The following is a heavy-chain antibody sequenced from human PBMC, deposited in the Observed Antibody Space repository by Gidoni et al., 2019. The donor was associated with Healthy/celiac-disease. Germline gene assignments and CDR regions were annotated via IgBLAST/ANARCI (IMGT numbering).Heavy chain of an antibody. J-gene: IGHJ4*02. V-gene: IGHV3-23*01. CDR2: ISGSGGST. CDR3: AKFFWSYYYDSSGYWDY. Sequence: EVQLLESGGGLVQPGGSLRLSCGTSGFPLTSYAMSWVRQGPGKGLGWVSAISGSGGSTYYADSVKGRFTISRDNSKNTLYLQMNSLRAEDTAVYYCAKFFWSYYYDSSGYWDYWGQGTLVTVSS. CDR1: GFPLTSYA. D-gene: IGHD3-22*01.